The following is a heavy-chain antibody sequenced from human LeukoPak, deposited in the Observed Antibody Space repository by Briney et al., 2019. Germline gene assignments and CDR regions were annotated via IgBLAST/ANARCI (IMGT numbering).Heavy chain of an antibody. Sequence: GESLKISCKGSGYKFSSYWIGWVRQMPGKGLEWMGMVYPGDSDTRYSPSFEGLVTVSADMSISTAYLQWRRLQATDTAMYYCVRSPRGLIYYFDYWGQGTLVTVSS. V-gene: IGHV5-51*01. J-gene: IGHJ4*02. CDR2: VYPGDSDT. CDR1: GYKFSSYW. CDR3: VRSPRGLIYYFDY. D-gene: IGHD3-10*01.